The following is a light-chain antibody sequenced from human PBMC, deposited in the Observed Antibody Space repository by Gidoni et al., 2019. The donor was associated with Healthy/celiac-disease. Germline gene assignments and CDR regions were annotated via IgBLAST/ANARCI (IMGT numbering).Light chain of an antibody. CDR3: QQYGSSPYT. CDR2: GAS. V-gene: IGKV3-20*01. CDR1: QSVSSSD. Sequence: VLTQSPGTLSLSPGERATLSCRASQSVSSSDLAWYQQKPGQAPRPLIYGASSRATGIPDRFSGSGSGTDFTLTISRLEPEDFAVYYCQQYGSSPYTFGQGTKLEIK. J-gene: IGKJ2*01.